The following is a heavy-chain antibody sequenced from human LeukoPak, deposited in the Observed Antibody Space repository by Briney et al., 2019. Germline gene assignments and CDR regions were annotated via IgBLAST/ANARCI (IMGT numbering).Heavy chain of an antibody. J-gene: IGHJ6*03. CDR3: AKAPSTYYYYYYMDV. CDR1: GFTFSSYE. CDR2: ISSSGSTI. V-gene: IGHV3-48*03. D-gene: IGHD5/OR15-5a*01. Sequence: GGSLRLSCAASGFTFSSYEMNWVRQAPGKGLEWVSYISSSGSTIYYADSVKGRFTISRDTSKNTLFLRMNSLRAEDTAVYYCAKAPSTYYYYYYMDVWGKGTTVTISS.